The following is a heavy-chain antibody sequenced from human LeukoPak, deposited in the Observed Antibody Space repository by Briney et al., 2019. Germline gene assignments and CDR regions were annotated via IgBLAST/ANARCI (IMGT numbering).Heavy chain of an antibody. J-gene: IGHJ6*03. CDR1: GGSISSYY. D-gene: IGHD3-22*01. CDR3: ARSGYSTYYYYYMDV. CDR2: IYYSGST. V-gene: IGHV4-59*01. Sequence: PETLSLTCTVSGGSISSYYWSWIRQPPGKGLEWLGYIYYSGSTNYNPSLKSRVTISVDTSKNQFSLKLSSVTAADTAVYYCARSGYSTYYYYYMDVWGKGTTVTVSS.